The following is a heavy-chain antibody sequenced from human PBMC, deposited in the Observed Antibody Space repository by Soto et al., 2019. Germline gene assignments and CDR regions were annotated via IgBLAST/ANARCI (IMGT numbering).Heavy chain of an antibody. Sequence: GASVKVSCKASGYTFTSYGISWVRQAPGQGLEWMGWISAYNGNTNYAQKLQGRVTMTTDTSTSTAYMELRSLRSDDTAVYYCARDPPTPYYYDSSGYYPKLADYWGQGTLVTVSS. CDR2: ISAYNGNT. D-gene: IGHD3-22*01. J-gene: IGHJ4*02. CDR1: GYTFTSYG. V-gene: IGHV1-18*01. CDR3: ARDPPTPYYYDSSGYYPKLADY.